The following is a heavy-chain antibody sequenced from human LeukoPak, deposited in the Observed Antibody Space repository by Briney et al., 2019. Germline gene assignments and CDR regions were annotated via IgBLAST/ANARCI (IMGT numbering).Heavy chain of an antibody. Sequence: GGSLRLSCAASGFTFSSYAMHWVRQAPGKGLEWVALISYDGSNKYYADSVKGRFTISRDNSKNTLYLQVNSLRAEDTAVYYCAKDPRRYSRTGGYFEYWGQGTLVTVSS. CDR2: ISYDGSNK. J-gene: IGHJ4*02. V-gene: IGHV3-30*04. CDR1: GFTFSSYA. CDR3: AKDPRRYSRTGGYFEY. D-gene: IGHD6-13*01.